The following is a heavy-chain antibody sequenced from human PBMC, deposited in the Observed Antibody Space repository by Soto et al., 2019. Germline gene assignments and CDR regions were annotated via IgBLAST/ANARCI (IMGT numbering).Heavy chain of an antibody. J-gene: IGHJ4*02. CDR1: GGSFSGYY. V-gene: IGHV4-34*01. Sequence: SETLSLTCAVYGGSFSGYYWSWIRQPPGKGLEWIGEINHSGSTNYNPSLKSRVTISVDTSKNQFSLKLSSVTAADTAVYYCASRHIDYWGQGTLVTVSS. CDR2: INHSGST. CDR3: ASRHIDY.